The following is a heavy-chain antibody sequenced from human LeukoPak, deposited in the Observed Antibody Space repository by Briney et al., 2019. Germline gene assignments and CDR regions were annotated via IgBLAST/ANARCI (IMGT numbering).Heavy chain of an antibody. CDR2: INPNSGGT. V-gene: IGHV1-2*06. D-gene: IGHD2-15*01. Sequence: GESLKISCKGSGYTFTGYYMHWVRQAPGQGLEWMGRINPNSGGTNYAQKFQGRVTMTRDTSISTAYMELSRLRSDDTAVYYCARDLGSGYCSGGSCYSSYYYYGMDVWGQGTTVTVSS. CDR3: ARDLGSGYCSGGSCYSSYYYYGMDV. J-gene: IGHJ6*02. CDR1: GYTFTGYY.